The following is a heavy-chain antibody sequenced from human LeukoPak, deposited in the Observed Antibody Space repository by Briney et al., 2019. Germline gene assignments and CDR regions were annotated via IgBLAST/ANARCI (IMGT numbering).Heavy chain of an antibody. CDR3: AELGITMIGGV. Sequence: GGSLRLSCAASGFTFSNYGMHWVRQAPGKGLEWVAVISFDGSNKYYADSVKGRFTVSRDNAKNSLYLQMNSLRAEDTAVYYCAELGITMIGGVWGKGTTVTISS. CDR2: ISFDGSNK. V-gene: IGHV3-30*18. CDR1: GFTFSNYG. J-gene: IGHJ6*04. D-gene: IGHD3-10*02.